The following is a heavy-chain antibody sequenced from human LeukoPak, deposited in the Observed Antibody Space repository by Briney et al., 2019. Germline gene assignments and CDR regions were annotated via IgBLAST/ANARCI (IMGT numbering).Heavy chain of an antibody. CDR2: IYYSGST. CDR3: ARGGVDTAMVGFGGI. J-gene: IGHJ3*02. Sequence: PSETLSLTCTVSGGSISSHYWSWIRQPPGKGLEWIGYIYYSGSTNYNPSLKRRVTISVDTSKNQFSLRLSSVTAADTAVYYCARGGVDTAMVGFGGICGQGTMVTVSS. D-gene: IGHD5-18*01. V-gene: IGHV4-59*11. CDR1: GGSISSHY.